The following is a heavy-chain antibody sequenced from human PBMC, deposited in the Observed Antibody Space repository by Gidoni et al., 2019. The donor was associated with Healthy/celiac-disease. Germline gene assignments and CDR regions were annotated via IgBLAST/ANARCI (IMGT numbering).Heavy chain of an antibody. CDR3: ARDLGIAAAGYYYYGMDV. V-gene: IGHV1-2*02. J-gene: IGHJ6*02. CDR2: INPNSGGT. CDR1: GYTFTGYY. Sequence: QVQLVPSGAEVKKPGASVKVSCKASGYTFTGYYMHWGRQAPGQGLEWMGWINPNSGGTNYAQKFQVRVTMTRNTSISTAYMELSRLRSDDTAVYYCARDLGIAAAGYYYYGMDVWGQGTTFTVSS. D-gene: IGHD6-13*01.